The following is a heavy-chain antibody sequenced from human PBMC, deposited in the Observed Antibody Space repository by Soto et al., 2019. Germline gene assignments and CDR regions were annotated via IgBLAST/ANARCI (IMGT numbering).Heavy chain of an antibody. D-gene: IGHD6-13*01. J-gene: IGHJ4*02. V-gene: IGHV4-34*01. CDR2: INHSGST. CDR3: ATPGGSSSNWYYYDY. CDR1: GGSFSGYY. Sequence: ASETLSLTCAVYGGSFSGYYWSWIRQPPGKGLEWIGEINHSGSTNYNPSLKSRVTISVDTSKNQFSLKLSSVTAADTAVYYCATPGGSSSNWYYYDYWGQGTLVTVSS.